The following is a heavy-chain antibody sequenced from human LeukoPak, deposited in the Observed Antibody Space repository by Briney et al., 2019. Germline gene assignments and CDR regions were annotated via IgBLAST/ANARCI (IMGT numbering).Heavy chain of an antibody. V-gene: IGHV4-39*01. CDR1: SGSISSSSYY. J-gene: IGHJ4*02. Sequence: PSETLSLTCTVSSGSISSSSYYWGWIRQPPGKGLQWIGTIYYNGATQYNPSLKSRVTISVDTYENQFSLKLTSVTAADTAVYYCAREDRVGATTGSDHWGQGTLVTVSS. CDR3: AREDRVGATTGSDH. D-gene: IGHD1-26*01. CDR2: IYYNGAT.